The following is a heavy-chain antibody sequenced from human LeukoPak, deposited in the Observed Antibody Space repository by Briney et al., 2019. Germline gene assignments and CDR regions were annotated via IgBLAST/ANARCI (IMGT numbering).Heavy chain of an antibody. D-gene: IGHD6-6*01. CDR3: ARGQSGGQPVWFDP. V-gene: IGHV4-34*01. CDR1: GGSFSGYY. Sequence: SETLSLTCAVYGGSFSGYYWSWIRQPPGKGLEWIGEINHSGSTNYNPSLKSRVIISVDTSKNQFSLKLSSVTAADTAVYYCARGQSGGQPVWFDPWGQGTLVTVSS. J-gene: IGHJ5*02. CDR2: INHSGST.